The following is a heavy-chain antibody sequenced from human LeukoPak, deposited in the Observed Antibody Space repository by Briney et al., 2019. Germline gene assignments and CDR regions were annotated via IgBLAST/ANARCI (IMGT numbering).Heavy chain of an antibody. D-gene: IGHD6-19*01. Sequence: SGPTLVKPTQTLTLTCAFSGFSLSTSGVGVGWIRQPPGKALEWLALIYWDDDRRYSPSLRSRLTITEDTSKNQVVLTVTSMDPVDTATYYCAPILAGGPLFDYWGQGTLVTVSS. CDR1: GFSLSTSGVG. CDR3: APILAGGPLFDY. V-gene: IGHV2-5*02. J-gene: IGHJ4*02. CDR2: IYWDDDR.